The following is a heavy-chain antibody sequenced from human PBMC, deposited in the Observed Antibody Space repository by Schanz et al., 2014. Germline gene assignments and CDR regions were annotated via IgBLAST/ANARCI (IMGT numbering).Heavy chain of an antibody. D-gene: IGHD6-19*01. CDR1: GGSIRTYF. Sequence: QVQLQESGPGLVKPSETLSLTCSVSGGSIRTYFWAWIRQPPGKGLEWIGFIYYSGSTNYNPSLKSRVTISLDMPRNRFPLTLTSGPAADTGVYYCARQYSGWSRFDPWGQGIRVTVSS. CDR3: ARQYSGWSRFDP. J-gene: IGHJ5*02. V-gene: IGHV4-59*08. CDR2: IYYSGST.